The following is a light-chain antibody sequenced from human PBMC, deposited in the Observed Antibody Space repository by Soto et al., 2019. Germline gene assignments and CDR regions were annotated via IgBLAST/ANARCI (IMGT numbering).Light chain of an antibody. Sequence: QSVVTQPPSVSGAPGQRVTISCTGSSSNIGAGYDVHWYQQFPGRAPKLLMYGNNNRPSGVPDRFSGSKSCTSASLDITGLQADDEADYYCQSFDTRLNSVVFGGGTQLTVL. J-gene: IGLJ2*01. CDR2: GNN. CDR3: QSFDTRLNSVV. CDR1: SSNIGAGYD. V-gene: IGLV1-40*01.